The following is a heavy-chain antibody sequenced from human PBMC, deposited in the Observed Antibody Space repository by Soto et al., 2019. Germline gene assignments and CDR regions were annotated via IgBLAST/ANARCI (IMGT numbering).Heavy chain of an antibody. J-gene: IGHJ4*02. CDR2: IYTSGSR. D-gene: IGHD6-13*01. V-gene: IGHV3-66*01. Sequence: EVQLVESGGTLVQPGGSLRLSCAASGFNVNSYFMSWVRQAPGKGLEWVATIYTSGSRSYLDSVKARCTNSKDISKNTPNLQMNSRKGENPAVDCCGSVHQQLDHWGKETLVTVNS. CDR1: GFNVNSYF. CDR3: GSVHQQLDH.